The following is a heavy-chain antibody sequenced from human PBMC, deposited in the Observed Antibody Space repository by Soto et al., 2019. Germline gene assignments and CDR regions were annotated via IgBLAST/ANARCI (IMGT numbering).Heavy chain of an antibody. CDR1: GGSISSYY. V-gene: IGHV4-59*12. CDR3: ARGITLPTPLDY. Sequence: SETLSLTCTVSGGSISSYYWSWIRQPPGKGLEWIGYIYYSGGTNYNPSLKSRVTISVATSKNQFSLKLSSVTAADTAVYYCARGITLPTPLDYWGQGTLVTVSS. CDR2: IYYSGGT. D-gene: IGHD1-20*01. J-gene: IGHJ4*02.